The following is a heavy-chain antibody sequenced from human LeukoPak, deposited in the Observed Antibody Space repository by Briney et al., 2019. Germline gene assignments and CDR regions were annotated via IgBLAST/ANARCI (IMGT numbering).Heavy chain of an antibody. Sequence: GASVKVSCKASGYTFTSYAMHWVRQAPGQRLEWMGWIIPIFGTANYAQKFQGRVTITADKSTSTAYMELSSLRSEGTAVYYCARAGYCSSTSCLSLWGQGTLVTVSS. D-gene: IGHD2-2*01. CDR3: ARAGYCSSTSCLSL. CDR1: GYTFTSYA. J-gene: IGHJ4*02. CDR2: IIPIFGTA. V-gene: IGHV1-69*06.